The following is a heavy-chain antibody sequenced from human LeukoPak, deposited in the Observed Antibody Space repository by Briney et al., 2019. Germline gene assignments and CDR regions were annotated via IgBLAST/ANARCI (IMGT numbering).Heavy chain of an antibody. V-gene: IGHV4-39*01. CDR1: GGSISSSSYY. J-gene: IGHJ4*02. CDR2: IYYSGST. D-gene: IGHD3-22*01. CDR3: ARHGNYDSSGYYSAFDY. Sequence: PSETLSLTCTVSGGSISSSSYYWGWIRQPPGKGLEWIGSIYYSGSTYYNPSLKSRVTISVDTSKNQFSLKLSSVTAADTAICYCARHGNYDSSGYYSAFDYWGQGTLVTVSS.